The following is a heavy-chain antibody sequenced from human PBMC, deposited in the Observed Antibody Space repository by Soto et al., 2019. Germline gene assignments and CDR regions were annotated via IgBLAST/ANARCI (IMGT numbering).Heavy chain of an antibody. CDR2: IIPVFGTA. CDR1: GGTFSSSA. J-gene: IGHJ4*02. V-gene: IGHV1-69*06. D-gene: IGHD6-19*01. Sequence: QVQLVQSGAEVKKPGSSVKVSCKASGGTFSSSAISWVRQAPGQGLEWMGAIIPVFGTAHYAQKFQGRVTITADKPTSTAYMELSRLRSEDTAVYYCVRDGSTGWHFDSWGQGTLVTVSS. CDR3: VRDGSTGWHFDS.